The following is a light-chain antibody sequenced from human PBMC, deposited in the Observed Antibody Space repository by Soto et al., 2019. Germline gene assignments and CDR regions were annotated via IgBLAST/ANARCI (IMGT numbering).Light chain of an antibody. CDR1: QSVSSNY. V-gene: IGKV3-20*01. CDR2: GAS. CDR3: QQYGSSPYT. J-gene: IGKJ2*01. Sequence: EIVLTQSPGTLSLSPGERATLSCRASQSVSSNYLAWYQQKPGQAPRLLIHGASSRPTGIPDKFSGSGSGADFTLTISRLEPEDFAVYYCQQYGSSPYTFGQGTKLEIK.